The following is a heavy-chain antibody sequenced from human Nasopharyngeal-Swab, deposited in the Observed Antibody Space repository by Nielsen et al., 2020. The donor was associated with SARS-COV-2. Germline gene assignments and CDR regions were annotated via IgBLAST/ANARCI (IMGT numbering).Heavy chain of an antibody. V-gene: IGHV4-61*02. CDR3: ARDLSVAFDY. D-gene: IGHD6-19*01. CDR1: GGSISSGSYY. CDR2: IYTSGST. J-gene: IGHJ4*02. Sequence: SETLSLTCTVSGGSISSGSYYWSWIRQPAGKGLEWIGRIYTSGSTNYNPSLKSRVTISVDTSKNQFSLKLSSETAADTAVYYCARDLSVAFDYWGQGTLVTVSS.